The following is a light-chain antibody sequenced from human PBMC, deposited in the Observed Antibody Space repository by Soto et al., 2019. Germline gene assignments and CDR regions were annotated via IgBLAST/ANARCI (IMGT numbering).Light chain of an antibody. CDR1: QSVSSN. CDR2: GAS. CDR3: QQYNNWPQT. Sequence: EIGMTQSPAPLSVSPGERATLSCRASQSVSSNLAWYQQKPGQAPRLLIYGASTRATGIPARFSGSGSGTEFTLTISSLQSEDFAVYYCQQYNNWPQTFGQGTKVDI. V-gene: IGKV3-15*01. J-gene: IGKJ1*01.